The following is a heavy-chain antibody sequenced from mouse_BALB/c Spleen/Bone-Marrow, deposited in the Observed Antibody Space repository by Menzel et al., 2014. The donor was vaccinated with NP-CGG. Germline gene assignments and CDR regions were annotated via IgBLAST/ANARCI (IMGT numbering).Heavy chain of an antibody. D-gene: IGHD1-1*01. J-gene: IGHJ3*01. Sequence: VQLQQSGAELVRPGASVKLSCKASGYSFTSYWMNWVKQRPGQGLEWIGMIHPSDTETRLNQRFKDKAILTVDKSSSTAYMQLSSPTSEDSAVYYCARLEGNYGSTFAYWGQGTLVTVSA. CDR1: GYSFTSYW. CDR2: IHPSDTET. V-gene: IGHV1-61*01. CDR3: ARLEGNYGSTFAY.